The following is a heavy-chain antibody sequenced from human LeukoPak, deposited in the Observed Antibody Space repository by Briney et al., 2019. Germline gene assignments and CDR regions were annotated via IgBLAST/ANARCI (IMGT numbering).Heavy chain of an antibody. CDR3: ARSPVGHYGLFDP. D-gene: IGHD1-26*01. CDR2: ISAYTGNT. Sequence: ASVKVSCTASGYTFTSYGISWVRQAPGQGLEWMGWISAYTGNTNYEQKLQSSVTLTTDTSTSTASMELRTLRSADTAVYFCARSPVGHYGLFDPWGEGTVVTVSS. J-gene: IGHJ5*02. CDR1: GYTFTSYG. V-gene: IGHV1-18*01.